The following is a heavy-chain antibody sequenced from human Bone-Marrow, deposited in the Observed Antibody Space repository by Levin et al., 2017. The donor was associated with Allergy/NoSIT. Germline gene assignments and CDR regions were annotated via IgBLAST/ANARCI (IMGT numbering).Heavy chain of an antibody. CDR1: GYTLPELS. J-gene: IGHJ4*02. D-gene: IGHD1-20*01. CDR2: FIPDVGER. Sequence: ASVKVSCKVSGYTLPELSMHWVRQAPGRGLEWVGGFIPDVGERIYAQKLQGRVIMTKDTSTDTAYMELSSLRYEDTAVYYCATTGSLFFYSDNWPLDFWGQGTPVVVSS. CDR3: ATTGSLFFYSDNWPLDF. V-gene: IGHV1-24*01.